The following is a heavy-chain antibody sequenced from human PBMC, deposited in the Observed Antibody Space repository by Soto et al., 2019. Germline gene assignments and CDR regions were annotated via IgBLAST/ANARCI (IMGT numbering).Heavy chain of an antibody. J-gene: IGHJ4*02. V-gene: IGHV4-34*01. CDR3: ARGIWFGELSPYY. D-gene: IGHD3-10*01. CDR1: GGSFSGYY. CDR2: INHSGST. Sequence: PSETLSLICAVYGGSFSGYYWSWIRQPPGKGLEWIGEINHSGSTNYNPSLKSRVTISVDTSKNQFSLKLSSVTAADTAVYYCARGIWFGELSPYYWGQGTLVTSPQ.